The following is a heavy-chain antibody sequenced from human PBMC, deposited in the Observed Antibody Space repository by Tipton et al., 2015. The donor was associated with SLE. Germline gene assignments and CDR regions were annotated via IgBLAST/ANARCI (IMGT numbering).Heavy chain of an antibody. CDR3: ARVRGRGYFQH. CDR2: IYHSGST. Sequence: TLSLTCAVSGYSISSGYYWGWIRQPPGKGLEWIGSIYHSGSTYYNPSLKSRVTISVDTSKNPFSLKLSSVTAADTAVYYCARVRGRGYFQHWGQGPLVTVSS. CDR1: GYSISSGYY. V-gene: IGHV4-38-2*01. J-gene: IGHJ1*01. D-gene: IGHD3-10*01.